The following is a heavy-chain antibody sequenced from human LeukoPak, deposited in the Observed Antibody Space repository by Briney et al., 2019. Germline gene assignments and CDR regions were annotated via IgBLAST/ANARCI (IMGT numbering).Heavy chain of an antibody. Sequence: GASVKLCCKPSGGMFSSYAIRWGRESPGHEVGGRGGIMPIFGTADDAQKLQGTVTSPAAESTSTAYMELSSLRSEDTAVYYCARDPYYYDSSGPVDYWGQGTLVTVSS. D-gene: IGHD3-22*01. CDR3: ARDPYYYDSSGPVDY. J-gene: IGHJ4*02. V-gene: IGHV1-69*13. CDR2: IMPIFGTA. CDR1: GGMFSSYA.